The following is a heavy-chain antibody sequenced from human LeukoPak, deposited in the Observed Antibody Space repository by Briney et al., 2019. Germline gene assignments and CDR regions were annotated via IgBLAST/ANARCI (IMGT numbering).Heavy chain of an antibody. D-gene: IGHD3-10*01. Sequence: SVKVSCNASGGTFSSYAISWVRQAPGQGLEWMGGIIPIFATTNYAQKFQGRVTITADKSTSTAYMELSSLRSEDTAVYYCARSRFGTYGMDVWGQGTTVTVSS. V-gene: IGHV1-69*06. J-gene: IGHJ6*02. CDR1: GGTFSSYA. CDR2: IIPIFATT. CDR3: ARSRFGTYGMDV.